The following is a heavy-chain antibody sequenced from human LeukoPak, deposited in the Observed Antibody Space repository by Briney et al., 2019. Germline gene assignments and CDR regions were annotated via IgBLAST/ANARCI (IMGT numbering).Heavy chain of an antibody. CDR2: TKTKTDGGTT. J-gene: IGHJ4*02. D-gene: IGHD1-1*01. Sequence: GGSLRLSCAASGFTLSNAWMSWVRQAPGKGLEWLGRTKTKTDGGTTDYAAPVRGRFIISRDDSKNMVYLQMNSLKTEDTAVYYCATEGTTGTTRLYPPWDWGQGTLVTVSS. V-gene: IGHV3-15*01. CDR1: GFTLSNAW. CDR3: ATEGTTGTTRLYPPWD.